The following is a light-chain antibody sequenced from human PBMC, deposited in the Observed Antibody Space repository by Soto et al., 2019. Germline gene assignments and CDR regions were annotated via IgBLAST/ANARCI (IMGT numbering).Light chain of an antibody. J-gene: IGKJ5*01. CDR3: QQYNNWIT. Sequence: EVVITQSPATLSVYRGARAILSCRASQSICINLAWYQQNPGQAPRLLIYAASNRATGVPARFSGSWAGTEFTLTISSLQSEDFAVYYCQQYNNWITFGQGT. CDR2: AAS. CDR1: QSICIN. V-gene: IGKV3-15*01.